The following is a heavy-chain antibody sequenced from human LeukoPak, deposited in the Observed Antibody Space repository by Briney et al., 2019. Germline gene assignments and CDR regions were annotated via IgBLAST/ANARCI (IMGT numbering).Heavy chain of an antibody. D-gene: IGHD6-13*01. CDR2: INAGNGNT. J-gene: IGHJ4*02. Sequence: ASVKVSCKASGYTFTNYAVNWVRQAPGQRLEWMGWINAGNGNTKYSQKFQDRVTLTRDASASTAYMELSSLRSEDMAVYYCARGIWTSHTVGYYFDNWGQGTLVTVSS. CDR3: ARGIWTSHTVGYYFDN. V-gene: IGHV1-3*03. CDR1: GYTFTNYA.